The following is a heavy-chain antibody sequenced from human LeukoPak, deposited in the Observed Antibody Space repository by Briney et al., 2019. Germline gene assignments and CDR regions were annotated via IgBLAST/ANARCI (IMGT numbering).Heavy chain of an antibody. D-gene: IGHD3-3*01. CDR2: INPNSGGT. V-gene: IGHV1-2*02. J-gene: IGHJ5*02. CDR3: ARDVGVVTANWFDP. Sequence: ASVKVSCKASGYTFTGYYMHWVRQAPGRGLEWMGWINPNSGGTNYAQKFQGRVTMTRDTSISTAYMELSRLRSDDTAVYYCARDVGVVTANWFDPWGQGTLVTVSS. CDR1: GYTFTGYY.